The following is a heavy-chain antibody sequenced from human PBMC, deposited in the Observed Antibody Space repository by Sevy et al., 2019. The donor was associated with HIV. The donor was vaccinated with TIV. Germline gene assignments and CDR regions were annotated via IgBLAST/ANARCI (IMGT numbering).Heavy chain of an antibody. CDR1: GFTFTSAW. Sequence: KHGGSLRLSCAASGFTFTSAWMSWVRQAPGKGLEWVGRIKSKTDGGATDYAAPVKGRFTISREDSKNTLYLQMNSLKTEDTAVYYCITDPGYSGYDEEVINYNYYGMDVWGQGTTVTVSS. V-gene: IGHV3-15*01. D-gene: IGHD5-12*01. CDR2: IKSKTDGGAT. J-gene: IGHJ6*02. CDR3: ITDPGYSGYDEEVINYNYYGMDV.